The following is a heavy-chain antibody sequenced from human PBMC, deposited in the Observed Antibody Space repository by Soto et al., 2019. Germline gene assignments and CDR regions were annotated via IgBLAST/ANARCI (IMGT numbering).Heavy chain of an antibody. V-gene: IGHV3-9*01. CDR2: ISWNSGSI. Sequence: PGGSLRLSCAASGFTFDDYAMHWVRRAPGKGLEWVSGISWNSGSIGYADSVKGRFTISRDNAKNSLYLQMNSLRAEDTALYYCAKDMGEQWLLRAYYYYYGMDVWGQGTTVTVSS. D-gene: IGHD6-19*01. J-gene: IGHJ6*02. CDR3: AKDMGEQWLLRAYYYYYGMDV. CDR1: GFTFDDYA.